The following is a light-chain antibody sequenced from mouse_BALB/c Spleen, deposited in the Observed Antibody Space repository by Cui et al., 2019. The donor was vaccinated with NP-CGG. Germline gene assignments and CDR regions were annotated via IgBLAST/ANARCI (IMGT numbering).Light chain of an antibody. V-gene: IGLV1*01. CDR2: GTN. Sequence: VITHSPELTTSPGETVTLTCRSSTGAVTTSNYANWVQEKPDHLFTGLIGGTNNRVPGVPARFSGSLIGDKAALTITGAQTEDEAIYFCALWYSNHWVFGGGTKLTVL. J-gene: IGLJ1*01. CDR1: TGAVTTSNY. CDR3: ALWYSNHWV.